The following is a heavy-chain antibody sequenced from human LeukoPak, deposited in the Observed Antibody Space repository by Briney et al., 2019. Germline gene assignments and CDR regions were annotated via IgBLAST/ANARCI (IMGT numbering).Heavy chain of an antibody. CDR2: ITTGDGNT. CDR3: ARVQQPIRPYYYYYGMDV. CDR1: GFTFSSYT. D-gene: IGHD5-18*01. Sequence: GGSLRLSCTASGFTFSSYTMTWVRQAPGKGLKWVSTITTGDGNTYYADSVKGRFTISRDNAKNSLYLQMNSLRDEDTAVYYCARVQQPIRPYYYYYGMDVWGQGTTVTVSS. J-gene: IGHJ6*02. V-gene: IGHV3-21*01.